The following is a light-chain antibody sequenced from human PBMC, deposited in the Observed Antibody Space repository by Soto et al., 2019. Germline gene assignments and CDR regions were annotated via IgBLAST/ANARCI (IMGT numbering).Light chain of an antibody. Sequence: ALTHPASVSGSPGQSITISCTGTSSDIGGYYYVSWYQHHPGKAPKLMIYQVSNRPSGVSNRFSGSKSGNTASLTISGLQAEDEADYYCTSYSSSSTFYVFGTGTKVTVL. CDR2: QVS. CDR1: SSDIGGYYY. V-gene: IGLV2-14*01. CDR3: TSYSSSSTFYV. J-gene: IGLJ1*01.